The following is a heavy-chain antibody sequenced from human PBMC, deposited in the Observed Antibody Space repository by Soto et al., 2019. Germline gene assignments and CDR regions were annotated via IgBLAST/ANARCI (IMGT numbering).Heavy chain of an antibody. D-gene: IGHD4-17*01. V-gene: IGHV4-34*01. CDR2: INHSGST. J-gene: IGHJ4*02. Sequence: QVLLQQWGAGLLKPSETLSLTCAVYGGSFSDYYWSWIRQSPGKGLEWIGEINHSGSTNYNPSLKSRVIISVATSKNQFSLKLSSVTAADTAVYYCARGDYGGNSDDYWGRGTLVTVSS. CDR3: ARGDYGGNSDDY. CDR1: GGSFSDYY.